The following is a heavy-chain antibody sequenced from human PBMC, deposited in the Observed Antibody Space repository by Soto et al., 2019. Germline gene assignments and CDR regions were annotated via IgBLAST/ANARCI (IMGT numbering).Heavy chain of an antibody. CDR3: ARVLRYFDWLPQGDYYYGMDV. J-gene: IGHJ6*02. Sequence: GASVKVSCKASGYTFTGYYMHWVRQAPGQGLEWMGWINPNSGGTNYAQKFQGRVTMARDTSISTAYMELSRLRSDDTAVYYCARVLRYFDWLPQGDYYYGMDVWGQGTTVTV. V-gene: IGHV1-2*02. D-gene: IGHD3-9*01. CDR1: GYTFTGYY. CDR2: INPNSGGT.